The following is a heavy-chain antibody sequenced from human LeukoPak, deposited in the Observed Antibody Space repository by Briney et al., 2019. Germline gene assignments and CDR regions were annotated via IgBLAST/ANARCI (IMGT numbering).Heavy chain of an antibody. J-gene: IGHJ4*02. Sequence: SVKVSCKASGGTFSSYAISWVRQAPGQGLEWMGGIIPILGTASYAQNFQGRVTITADESTSTAYMELSSLRSEDTAVYYCARDRWGMYYFDYWGQGTLVTVSS. CDR2: IIPILGTA. CDR1: GGTFSSYA. CDR3: ARDRWGMYYFDY. D-gene: IGHD4-23*01. V-gene: IGHV1-69*13.